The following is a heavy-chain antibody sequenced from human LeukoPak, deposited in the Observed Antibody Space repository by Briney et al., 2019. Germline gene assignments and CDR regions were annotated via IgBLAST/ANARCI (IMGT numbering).Heavy chain of an antibody. CDR1: GFTFSSYG. D-gene: IGHD3-16*02. J-gene: IGHJ4*02. Sequence: PGGSLRLSCAASGFTFSSYGMHWVRQAPGKGLEWVAVIWYDGSNKYYADSVKGRFTISRDNSKDTLYLQMNSLRAEDTAVYYCARGAMITFGGVIDEGPFDYWGQGTLVTVSS. V-gene: IGHV3-33*01. CDR3: ARGAMITFGGVIDEGPFDY. CDR2: IWYDGSNK.